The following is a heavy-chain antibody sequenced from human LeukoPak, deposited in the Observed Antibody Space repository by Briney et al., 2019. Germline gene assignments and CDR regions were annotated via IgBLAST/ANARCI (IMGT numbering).Heavy chain of an antibody. CDR3: AKVSHSSWQNDAFDI. CDR2: ISDSGGST. J-gene: IGHJ3*02. V-gene: IGHV3-23*01. D-gene: IGHD6-13*01. Sequence: GGSLRLSCAASGFTFSSYAMIWVRQAPGKGLEWVSSISDSGGSTYYADSAKGRFTIPRDNSKNTLYLQMNSLRAEDTAVYYCAKVSHSSWQNDAFDIWGQGTMVTVSS. CDR1: GFTFSSYA.